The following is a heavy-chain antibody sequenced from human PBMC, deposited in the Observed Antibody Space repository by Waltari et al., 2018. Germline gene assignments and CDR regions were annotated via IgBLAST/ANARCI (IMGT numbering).Heavy chain of an antibody. CDR3: ATYIGASVGTAAFDV. D-gene: IGHD5-12*01. Sequence: QLQLPESGPRLVRPSETLSLRCRVSGGSITSNRHYWAWIRQSPGQGLAWIGTVSYSGTTYISPSLKSRVSVSRDTSKNQVSLILGSVTAADMAVYYCATYIGASVGTAAFDVWGQGTMVTVSS. V-gene: IGHV4-39*01. J-gene: IGHJ3*01. CDR2: VSYSGTT. CDR1: GGSITSNRHY.